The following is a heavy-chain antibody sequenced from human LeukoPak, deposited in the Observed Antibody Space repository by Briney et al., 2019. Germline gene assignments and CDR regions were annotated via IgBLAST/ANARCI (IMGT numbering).Heavy chain of an antibody. CDR3: TRGLKGNYYSGSGTYRWFAP. J-gene: IGHJ5*02. D-gene: IGHD3-10*01. CDR2: MNPKSNNR. Sequence: ASVKVSCKASGYTFTNYDVNWVRQATGQGLEWMGWMNPKSNNRGYAQKFQGRVTITTDTSISTAYMELSSLRSDDTAVYYCTRGLKGNYYSGSGTYRWFAPWGQGTLVTVSS. CDR1: GYTFTNYD. V-gene: IGHV1-8*03.